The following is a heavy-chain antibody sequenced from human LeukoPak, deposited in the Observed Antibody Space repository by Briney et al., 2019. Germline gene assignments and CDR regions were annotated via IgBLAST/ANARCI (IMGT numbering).Heavy chain of an antibody. J-gene: IGHJ5*02. CDR3: ARGASSGARVLARFDP. CDR1: VGFYSGYY. V-gene: IGHV4-34*01. CDR2: INHSGST. Sequence: SETLSLTFAVYVGFYSGYYWNWIRQPPSKRLDWIGDINHSGSTNYNPSLNSRVPISLHTSQNQFYLKLSSVTDADTAVYYCARGASSGARVLARFDPWGQGTLVTVSS. D-gene: IGHD1-26*01.